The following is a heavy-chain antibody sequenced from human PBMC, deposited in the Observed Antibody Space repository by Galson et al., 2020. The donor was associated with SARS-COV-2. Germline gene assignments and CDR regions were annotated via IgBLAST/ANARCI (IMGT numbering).Heavy chain of an antibody. D-gene: IGHD1-26*01. CDR2: ISYDGSNK. CDR3: AKTYSGSYLGYFDY. J-gene: IGHJ4*02. V-gene: IGHV3-30*18. CDR1: GFTFSSYG. Sequence: GESLKISCAASGFTFSSYGMHWVRQAPGKGLEWVAVISYDGSNKYYADSVKGRFTISRDNSKNTLYLQMNSLRAEDTAVYYCAKTYSGSYLGYFDYWGKGTLVTVSS.